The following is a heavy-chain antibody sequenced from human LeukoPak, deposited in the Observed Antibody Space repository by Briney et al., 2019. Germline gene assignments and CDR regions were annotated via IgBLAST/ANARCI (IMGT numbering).Heavy chain of an antibody. D-gene: IGHD6-13*01. V-gene: IGHV3-30*02. CDR1: GFTFSSYG. CDR3: ATPFPGIAAAGRGLFDY. Sequence: GGSLRLSCAASGFTFSSYGMHWVRQAPGKGLEWVALIRYDGSNKYYADSVKGRFTISRDNSKNTLYLQMNSLRAEDTAVYYCATPFPGIAAAGRGLFDYWGQGTLVTVSS. CDR2: IRYDGSNK. J-gene: IGHJ4*02.